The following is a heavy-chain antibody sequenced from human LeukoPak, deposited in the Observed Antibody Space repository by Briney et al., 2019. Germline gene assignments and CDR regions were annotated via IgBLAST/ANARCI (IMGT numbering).Heavy chain of an antibody. D-gene: IGHD6-13*01. Sequence: SETLSHTCTVSGGSISSSSYYWGWIRQPPGKGLEWIGSIYHSGSTYYNPSLKSRVTISVDTSKNQFSLKLTSVTAADTAVYYCARTHSSNWQTFENWGQGTLVTVSS. CDR2: IYHSGST. CDR3: ARTHSSNWQTFEN. CDR1: GGSISSSSYY. V-gene: IGHV4-39*01. J-gene: IGHJ4*02.